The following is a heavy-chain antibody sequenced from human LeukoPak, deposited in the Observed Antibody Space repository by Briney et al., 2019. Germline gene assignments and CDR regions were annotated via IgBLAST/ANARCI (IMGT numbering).Heavy chain of an antibody. J-gene: IGHJ4*02. CDR2: XSXSGGST. Sequence: GGSLRLSCAASGXTFXXXXXXXXXXAPXXXXXWXLGXSXSGGSTSYAXTVEARFTISRDNPKNTLYVQMQSPRAEDRAVYYXAKRSRLAGPFDYWGEGALVTVSS. CDR1: GXTFXXXX. D-gene: IGHD6-19*01. CDR3: AKRSRLAGPFDY. V-gene: IGHV3-23*01.